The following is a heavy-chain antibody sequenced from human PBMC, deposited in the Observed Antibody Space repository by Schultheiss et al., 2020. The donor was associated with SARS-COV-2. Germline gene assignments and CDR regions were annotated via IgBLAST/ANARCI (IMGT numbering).Heavy chain of an antibody. CDR1: GFTFSDYY. D-gene: IGHD2-8*01. CDR3: VRDRMVYASRANYYYYYMDV. Sequence: GGSLRLSCAASGFTFSDYYMSWVRQAPGKGLEWVAVISYDGSNKYYADSVKGRFTISRDNAKNSLYLQVNSLRAEDMTVYYCVRDRMVYASRANYYYYYMDVWGKGTTVTVSS. J-gene: IGHJ6*03. CDR2: ISYDGSNK. V-gene: IGHV3-30*03.